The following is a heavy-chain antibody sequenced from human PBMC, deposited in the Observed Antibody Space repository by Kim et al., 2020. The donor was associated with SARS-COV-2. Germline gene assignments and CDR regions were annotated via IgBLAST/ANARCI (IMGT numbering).Heavy chain of an antibody. Sequence: YAQKFQGWVTMTRDTSISTAYMELSRLRSDDTAVYYCARDSGYYYGSPDYWGQGTLVTVSS. J-gene: IGHJ4*02. D-gene: IGHD3-10*01. V-gene: IGHV1-2*04. CDR3: ARDSGYYYGSPDY.